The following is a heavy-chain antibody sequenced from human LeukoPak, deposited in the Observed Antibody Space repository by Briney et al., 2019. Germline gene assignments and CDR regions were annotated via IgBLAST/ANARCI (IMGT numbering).Heavy chain of an antibody. CDR2: FYDSGRT. J-gene: IGHJ4*02. D-gene: IGHD1-26*01. CDR3: ARDRELGC. CDR1: GGSISNYY. Sequence: SETLSLTCTVSGGSISNYYWSWIRQPPGKGLEWIGYFYDSGRTDYNPSLKSRVTISVDRSKNQFSLQLRSVTAADTAVYYCARDRELGCWGQGTLVTVSS. V-gene: IGHV4-59*01.